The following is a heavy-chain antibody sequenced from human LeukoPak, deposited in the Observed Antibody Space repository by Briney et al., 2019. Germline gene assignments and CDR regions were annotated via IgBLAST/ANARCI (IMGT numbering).Heavy chain of an antibody. CDR3: ARTPIYCSGGSCYSGLGWFDP. CDR1: GGSFSGYY. J-gene: IGHJ5*02. V-gene: IGHV4-34*01. D-gene: IGHD2-15*01. Sequence: SETLSLTCAVYGGSFSGYYWSWIRQPPGKGLEWIGSIYYSGSTYYNPSLKSRVTISVDTSKNQFSLKLSSVTAADTAVYYCARTPIYCSGGSCYSGLGWFDPWGQGTLVTVSS. CDR2: IYYSGST.